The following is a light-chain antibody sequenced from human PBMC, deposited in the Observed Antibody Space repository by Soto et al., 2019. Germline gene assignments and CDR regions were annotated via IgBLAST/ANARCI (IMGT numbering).Light chain of an antibody. CDR2: LNSDGSH. V-gene: IGLV4-69*02. CDR3: QTWGTGIPWV. J-gene: IGLJ3*02. Sequence: QSVLTQSPSASASLGASVKLTCTLSSGHSSYAIAWHQQQPEKGPRYLMKLNSDGSHSKGDGIPDRFSGSSSGAERYLTISSLQSVDEADYYCQTWGTGIPWVFGGGTKLTVL. CDR1: SGHSSYA.